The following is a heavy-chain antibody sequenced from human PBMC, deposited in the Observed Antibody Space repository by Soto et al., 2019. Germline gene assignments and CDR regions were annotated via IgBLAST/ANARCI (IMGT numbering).Heavy chain of an antibody. CDR2: IIPIFGTA. D-gene: IGHD3-10*01. J-gene: IGHJ6*02. V-gene: IGHV1-69*13. CDR1: GGTFISYA. Sequence: SVKVSFKASGGTFISYAISWVRQAPGQGLEWMGGIIPIFGTANYAQKFQGRVTITADESTSTAYMELSSLRSEDMAVYYCARPMTYYYGSGSQYYYYGMDVWGQGTTVTVSS. CDR3: ARPMTYYYGSGSQYYYYGMDV.